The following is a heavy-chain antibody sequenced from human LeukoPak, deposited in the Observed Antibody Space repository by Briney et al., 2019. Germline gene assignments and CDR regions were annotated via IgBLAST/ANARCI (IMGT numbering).Heavy chain of an antibody. J-gene: IGHJ4*02. CDR2: MKSKTDGETT. Sequence: GGSLRLSCAASGFTFSNAWTNWVRQAPGKGLEWVGRMKSKTDGETTDYAAPVKGRFTIPRDASKNTLYLQMNSLKTEDTAVYYCTTDTLLDPGFFDYWGQGTLVTVSS. D-gene: IGHD2-15*01. V-gene: IGHV3-15*01. CDR3: TTDTLLDPGFFDY. CDR1: GFTFSNAW.